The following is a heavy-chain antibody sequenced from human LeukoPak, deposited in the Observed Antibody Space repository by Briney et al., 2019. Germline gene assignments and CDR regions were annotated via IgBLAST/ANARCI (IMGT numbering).Heavy chain of an antibody. CDR2: IYPGDSET. V-gene: IGHV5-51*01. D-gene: IGHD6-19*01. J-gene: IGHJ5*02. CDR1: GYSFTSYW. CDR3: ARLAVGGQNPYPYNWFAP. Sequence: GESLKISCKGSGYSFTSYWIGWVRQMPGKGLEWMGIIYPGDSETIYSQSFQGRVTISADKSIDTAYLQWSSLKATDTAMYYCARLAVGGQNPYPYNWFAPWGQGTLVTVSS.